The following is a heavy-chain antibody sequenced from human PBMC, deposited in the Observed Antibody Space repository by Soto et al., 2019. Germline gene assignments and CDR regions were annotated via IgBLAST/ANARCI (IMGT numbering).Heavy chain of an antibody. D-gene: IGHD6-19*01. Sequence: ESGGGLVQPGGSLRLSCATSGFPFRNYAMSWVRQTPGKGLEWVSAIDGSGDSTYYADSVKGRFTISRDNSGNTLYLQMDSLRAEDTAVYFCAKDRGWTYYFDYWGQGALVTVSS. CDR1: GFPFRNYA. CDR3: AKDRGWTYYFDY. J-gene: IGHJ4*02. V-gene: IGHV3-23*01. CDR2: IDGSGDST.